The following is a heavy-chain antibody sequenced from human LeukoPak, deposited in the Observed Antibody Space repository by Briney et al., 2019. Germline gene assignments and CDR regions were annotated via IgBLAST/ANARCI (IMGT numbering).Heavy chain of an antibody. CDR1: GFTFSGYG. V-gene: IGHV3-30*03. J-gene: IGHJ4*02. D-gene: IGHD2-8*02. CDR3: ARDQTAVTGVWGTIDY. Sequence: PGGSLRLSCTASGFTFSGYGMHWVRQALGMGLEWVAIISYDGSNTFYGDSVKGRFTISRDNSKKTLYLQMNSLRTEDTAVYYCARDQTAVTGVWGTIDYWGQGTLVTVSS. CDR2: ISYDGSNT.